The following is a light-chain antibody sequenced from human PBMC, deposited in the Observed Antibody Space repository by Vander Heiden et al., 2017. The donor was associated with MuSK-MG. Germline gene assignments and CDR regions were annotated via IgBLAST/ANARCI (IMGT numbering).Light chain of an antibody. CDR3: SSYTSSTTVI. CDR2: DVA. CDR1: NNDVGPYNH. Sequence: QSALSQPASVSGSPGQSLTISCTGTNNDVGPYNHVSWYQQHPGNAPKLLIYDVAYRPSGVSSRFSGSKSGNTASLTISGLQAEDEADYYCSSYTSSTTVIFGGGTKLTVL. V-gene: IGLV2-14*01. J-gene: IGLJ2*01.